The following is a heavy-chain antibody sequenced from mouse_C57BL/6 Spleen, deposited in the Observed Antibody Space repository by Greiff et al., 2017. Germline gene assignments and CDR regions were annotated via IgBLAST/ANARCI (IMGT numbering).Heavy chain of an antibody. CDR3: ARGDYYGSRTWFAY. CDR1: GYTFTSYG. Sequence: QVQLKESGAELARPGASVKLSCKASGYTFTSYGISWVKQRTGQGLEGIGEIYPRSGNTYYNEKFKGKATLTADKSSSTAYMELRSLTSEDSAVYFCARGDYYGSRTWFAYWGQGTLVTVSA. V-gene: IGHV1-81*01. CDR2: IYPRSGNT. J-gene: IGHJ3*01. D-gene: IGHD1-1*01.